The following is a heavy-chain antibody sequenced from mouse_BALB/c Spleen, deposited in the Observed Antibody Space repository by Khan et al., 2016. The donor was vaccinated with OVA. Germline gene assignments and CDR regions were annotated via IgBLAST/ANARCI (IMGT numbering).Heavy chain of an antibody. Sequence: QVQLQQSGPELVRPGVSVKISCKGSGYTFTDYAMHWVKQSHAKSLEWTGIISTYSGNSNYNQRFKGKATMTVGKSSSTAYMELARLTSEESAIYYCAREDGNYGAFAYWGQGTLVTVSA. D-gene: IGHD2-1*01. V-gene: IGHV1S137*01. CDR1: GYTFTDYA. J-gene: IGHJ3*01. CDR3: AREDGNYGAFAY. CDR2: ISTYSGNS.